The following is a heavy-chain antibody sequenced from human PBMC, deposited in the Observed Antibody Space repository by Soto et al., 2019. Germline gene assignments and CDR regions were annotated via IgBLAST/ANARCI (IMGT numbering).Heavy chain of an antibody. CDR1: GDTFSTHT. J-gene: IGHJ6*03. CDR3: ARDQHCSVSTCFGYPDV. V-gene: IGHV1-69*08. Sequence: QVQLLQSGAEMKKPGSSVTVSCHASGDTFSTHTFTWVRQAPGHGLEWVARLIPLLGLTDNAPQFLVRVTIRAHQATRTAYLVLSSLTSNDTPLYDCARDQHCSVSTCFGYPDVWGTGTAVTVSS. D-gene: IGHD3-22*01. CDR2: LIPLLGLT.